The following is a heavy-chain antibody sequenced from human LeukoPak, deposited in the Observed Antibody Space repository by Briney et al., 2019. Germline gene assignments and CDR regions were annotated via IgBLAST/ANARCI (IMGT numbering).Heavy chain of an antibody. V-gene: IGHV1-2*02. J-gene: IGHJ4*02. CDR2: INLNSGAT. Sequence: ASVKVSCKASGFTFSNYYLHWVRQAPGQGLEWLGWINLNSGATNYAQKLQGRVTMTRDTSISTAYMEVSSLRSDDTAVYYCARDGTYSGSYWGVDYWGQGTLVTVSS. CDR3: ARDGTYSGSYWGVDY. D-gene: IGHD1-26*01. CDR1: GFTFSNYY.